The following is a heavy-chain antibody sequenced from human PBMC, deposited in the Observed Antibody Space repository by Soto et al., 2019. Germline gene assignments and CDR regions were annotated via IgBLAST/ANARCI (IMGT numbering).Heavy chain of an antibody. V-gene: IGHV1-69*08. J-gene: IGHJ4*02. CDR2: IIPILGIA. CDR3: ARDGIQLGKGGPFDY. CDR1: GGTFSSYT. Sequence: QVQLVQSVAEVKKPGSSVKVSCKASGGTFSSYTISWVRQAPGQGLEWMGRIIPILGIANYAQKFQGRVTITADKSTSTAYMELSSLRSEDTAVYYCARDGIQLGKGGPFDYWGQGTLVTVSS. D-gene: IGHD5-18*01.